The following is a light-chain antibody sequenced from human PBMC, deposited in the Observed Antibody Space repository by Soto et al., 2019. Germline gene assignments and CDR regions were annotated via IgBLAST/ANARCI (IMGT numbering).Light chain of an antibody. CDR1: QRVGRNY. V-gene: IGKV3-20*01. Sequence: EIVLTQSPGTLSLSPGERATLCCRASQRVGRNYLAWYQQKPSQAPRLLIYGASSRATGIPDRFSGSGSGTDFTLTISRLEPEDFAVYYCQQYDNSPLTFGQGTKVEIK. CDR3: QQYDNSPLT. CDR2: GAS. J-gene: IGKJ1*01.